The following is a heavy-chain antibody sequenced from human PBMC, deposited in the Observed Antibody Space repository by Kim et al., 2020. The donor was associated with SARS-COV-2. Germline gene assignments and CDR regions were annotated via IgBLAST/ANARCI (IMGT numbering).Heavy chain of an antibody. J-gene: IGHJ4*02. V-gene: IGHV1-69*01. CDR2: TP. D-gene: IGHD1-26*01. Sequence: TPNYGTKFQGRVTVTADESTRTAYMDLSSLRSDDTAVYYCANRLGNYFDYWGQGTPVTVSS. CDR3: ANRLGNYFDY.